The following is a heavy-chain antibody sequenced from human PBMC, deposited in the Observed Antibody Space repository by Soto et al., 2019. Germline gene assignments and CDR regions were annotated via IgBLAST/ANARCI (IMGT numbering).Heavy chain of an antibody. CDR3: ARDLPRDLVRGSFDI. CDR2: IDTRGGSA. Sequence: QAQLVQSGAEVKKPGASANISCKASGYTFTRYNIHCVRQAAGQGLEWMGIIDTRGGSADYTQRFQRRVTITRDTSTGTVYMELSILGSEDTAVYYCARDLPRDLVRGSFDIWGQGTMVTVSS. CDR1: GYTFTRYN. J-gene: IGHJ3*02. D-gene: IGHD3-10*01. V-gene: IGHV1-46*01.